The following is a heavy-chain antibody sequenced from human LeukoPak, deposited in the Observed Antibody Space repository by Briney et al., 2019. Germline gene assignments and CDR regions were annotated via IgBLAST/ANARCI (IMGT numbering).Heavy chain of an antibody. CDR1: GYTFTSYG. D-gene: IGHD6-19*01. V-gene: IGHV1-18*01. Sequence: ASVTVSCKASGYTFTSYGISWVRQAPGQGLEWMGWISAYNGNTNYAQKLQGRVTMTTDTSTSTAYMELRSLRPDDTAVYYCARDQWLVLNYYGMDVWGQGTTVTVSS. CDR3: ARDQWLVLNYYGMDV. J-gene: IGHJ6*02. CDR2: ISAYNGNT.